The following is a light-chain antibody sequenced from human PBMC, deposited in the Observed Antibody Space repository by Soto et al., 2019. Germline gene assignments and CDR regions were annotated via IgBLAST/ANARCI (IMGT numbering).Light chain of an antibody. CDR3: QAYDYSLTASV. Sequence: QAVVTQPPSASGTPGQRVTISCSGSSSNIKNNYVFWYQQLPGMAPKLLIYRHNQRPSGVPDRFSGSKSGTSASLAITGLQAEDEADYYCQAYDYSLTASVFGGGTKLTVL. CDR1: SSNIKNNY. CDR2: RHN. J-gene: IGLJ3*02. V-gene: IGLV1-47*01.